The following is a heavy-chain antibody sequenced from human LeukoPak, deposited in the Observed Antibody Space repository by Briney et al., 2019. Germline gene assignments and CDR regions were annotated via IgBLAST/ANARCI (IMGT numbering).Heavy chain of an antibody. CDR1: GYTLTELS. D-gene: IGHD3-10*01. V-gene: IGHV1-24*01. CDR2: FDPEDGET. Sequence: ASVKVSCKVSGYTLTELSMHWVRQAPGKGLEWMGGFDPEDGETIYAQKFQGRVTMTEDTSTDTAYMELSSLRSEDTAVYYCATAPGEVAKSAFDIWGQGTMVTVSS. CDR3: ATAPGEVAKSAFDI. J-gene: IGHJ3*02.